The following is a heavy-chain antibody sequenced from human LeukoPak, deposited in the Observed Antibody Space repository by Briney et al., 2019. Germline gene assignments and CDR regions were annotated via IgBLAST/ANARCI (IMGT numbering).Heavy chain of an antibody. V-gene: IGHV4-34*01. CDR3: GXXXXXXXXXXXXXVDY. J-gene: IGHJ4*02. CDR2: INHSGST. CDR1: XYX. Sequence: XYXXSWIRQPPGXGLXWIGEINHSGSTNYNPSLKSRVTISVDXXKNXFSLKLSSVTAADTAVYYCGXXXXXXXXXXXXXVDYXGXXXXVTVS.